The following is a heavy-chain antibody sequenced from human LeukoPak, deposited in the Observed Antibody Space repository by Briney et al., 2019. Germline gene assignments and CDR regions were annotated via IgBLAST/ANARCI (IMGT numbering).Heavy chain of an antibody. J-gene: IGHJ4*02. Sequence: PGGYLRLYCAASGFTFSSYAMSWVRQAPGKGLEWVSAISGSGGSTYYADSVKGRFTISRDNAKNSLYLQMNSLRAEDTAMYYCVRDRGYCSGGTCYALWDYWGQGTLVTVSS. CDR1: GFTFSSYA. D-gene: IGHD2-15*01. CDR2: ISGSGGST. V-gene: IGHV3-23*01. CDR3: VRDRGYCSGGTCYALWDY.